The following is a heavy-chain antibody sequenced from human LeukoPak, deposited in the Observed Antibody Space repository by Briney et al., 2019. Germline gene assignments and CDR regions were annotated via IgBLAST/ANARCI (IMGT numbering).Heavy chain of an antibody. V-gene: IGHV3-11*01. CDR3: ARQSLDSPGAFDI. D-gene: IGHD3-10*01. Sequence: PGGSLRLSCAASGFIFRDYYMSWIRQAPGKGLEWVSYISSSGTTIYYADSVKGRFTISRDNAKNSLYLQMNSLRAEDTAVYYCARQSLDSPGAFDIWGQATMVSVSS. CDR2: ISSSGTTI. J-gene: IGHJ3*02. CDR1: GFIFRDYY.